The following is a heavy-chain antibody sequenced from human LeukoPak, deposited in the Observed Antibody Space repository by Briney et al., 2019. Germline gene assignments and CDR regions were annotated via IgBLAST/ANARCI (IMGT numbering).Heavy chain of an antibody. Sequence: SETLSLTCTVSGGSISSYYWSWIRQPPGRGLEWIGYIYYTGITNYNPSLKSRVSISVDTSKNQFSLKLSSVTAADTAMYYCTRHDAVPVIGHGMGVWGQGTTVTVSS. V-gene: IGHV4-59*08. CDR1: GGSISSYY. D-gene: IGHD3-16*02. CDR3: TRHDAVPVIGHGMGV. J-gene: IGHJ6*02. CDR2: IYYTGIT.